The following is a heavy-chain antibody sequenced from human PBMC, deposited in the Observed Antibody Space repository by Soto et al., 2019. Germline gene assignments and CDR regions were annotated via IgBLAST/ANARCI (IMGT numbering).Heavy chain of an antibody. D-gene: IGHD5-18*01. V-gene: IGHV1-69*01. CDR3: ASPAEPLDTAMLKGLAQ. CDR2: IIPLFGTP. J-gene: IGHJ4*02. Sequence: QVQLVQSGAELKQPGSSVNVSCKASGGTFSNNAIIWVRQAPGQGLEWMGGIIPLFGTPRYAQNFQGRLTITAIDSSRTSHMHLNILRSEEPAVYHCASPAEPLDTAMLKGLAQWGQGRLVTVSS. CDR1: GGTFSNNA.